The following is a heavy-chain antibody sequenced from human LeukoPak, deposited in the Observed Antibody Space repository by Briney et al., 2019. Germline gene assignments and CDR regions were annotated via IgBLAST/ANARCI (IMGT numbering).Heavy chain of an antibody. D-gene: IGHD5-18*01. CDR1: GFTFSSYS. V-gene: IGHV3-48*01. J-gene: IGHJ4*02. CDR3: ARVLYSYGYTSFDY. CDR2: ISSSSTI. Sequence: PGGSLRLSCAAPGFTFSSYSMNWVRQAPGKGLEWVSYISSSSTIYYADSVKGRFTISRDNAKNLLYLQMNSLRAEDTAVYYCARVLYSYGYTSFDYWGQGTLVTVSS.